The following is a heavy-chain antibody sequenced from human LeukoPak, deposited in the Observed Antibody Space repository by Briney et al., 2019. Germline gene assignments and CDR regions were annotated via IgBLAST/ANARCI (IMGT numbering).Heavy chain of an antibody. CDR2: INPNSGGT. CDR1: GYTFIDYY. V-gene: IGHV1-2*02. J-gene: IGHJ5*02. Sequence: ASVKVSCKASGYTFIDYYIHWVRQAPGEGLEWMGWINPNSGGTNYAQKFQGRVTMTRDTSISTAYMELSRLRSDDTAVYYCARSRATITLFDPWGQGTLVTVSS. CDR3: ARSRATITLFDP. D-gene: IGHD5-12*01.